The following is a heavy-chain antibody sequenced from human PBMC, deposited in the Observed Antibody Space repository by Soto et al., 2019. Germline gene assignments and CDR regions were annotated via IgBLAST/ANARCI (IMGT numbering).Heavy chain of an antibody. J-gene: IGHJ4*02. V-gene: IGHV4-39*01. D-gene: IGHD3-16*02. Sequence: PSETLSLTCTVSGGSISSSSYYWGWIRQPPGKGLEWIGSIYYSGSTYYNPSLKSRVTISVDTSKNQFSLKLSSVTAADTAVYYCARTRGGFWGSYRSPYYFDYWGQGTLVTVSS. CDR2: IYYSGST. CDR1: GGSISSSSYY. CDR3: ARTRGGFWGSYRSPYYFDY.